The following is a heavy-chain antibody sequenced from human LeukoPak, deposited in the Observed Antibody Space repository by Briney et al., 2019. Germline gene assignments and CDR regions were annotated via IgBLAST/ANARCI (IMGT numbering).Heavy chain of an antibody. V-gene: IGHV4-38-2*02. CDR2: IYHSGST. CDR3: ATYYTIFDPFDY. CDR1: GYSISSGYY. Sequence: SQTLSLTCTVSGYSISSGYYWGWIRQPPGKGLEWIGSIYHSGSTHFNPSLKSRVTISVDTSKNQFSLKLSSVTAADTAVYYCATYYTIFDPFDYWGQGNLVTVSS. D-gene: IGHD3-3*01. J-gene: IGHJ4*02.